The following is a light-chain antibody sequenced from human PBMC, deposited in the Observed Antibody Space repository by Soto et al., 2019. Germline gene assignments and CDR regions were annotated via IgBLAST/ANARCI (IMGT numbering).Light chain of an antibody. J-gene: IGKJ1*01. CDR1: QTINNY. V-gene: IGKV1-39*01. Sequence: DIQMTQSPSSLYASVGDSVTITCRTSQTINNYLNWYQQKPGKAPKLLVYSASSLQSGVPSRLSGSGSGTNFTLTISDLQPEDFTSYYCQKSDSTPWTFGQGTKVEIK. CDR3: QKSDSTPWT. CDR2: SAS.